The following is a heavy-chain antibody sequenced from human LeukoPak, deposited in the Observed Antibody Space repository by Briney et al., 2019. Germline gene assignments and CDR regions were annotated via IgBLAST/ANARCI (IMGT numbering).Heavy chain of an antibody. CDR3: AREGDGYNSGYFDY. CDR1: GFTFSDYY. J-gene: IGHJ4*02. V-gene: IGHV3-11*01. CDR2: ISTSGGTI. Sequence: GGSLRLSCAASGFTFSDYYMSWIRQAPGKGLEWISYISTSGGTIYYADSVKGRFTISRDNAKNSLYLQMNSLRAEDTAVYYCAREGDGYNSGYFDYWGQGTLVTVSS. D-gene: IGHD5-24*01.